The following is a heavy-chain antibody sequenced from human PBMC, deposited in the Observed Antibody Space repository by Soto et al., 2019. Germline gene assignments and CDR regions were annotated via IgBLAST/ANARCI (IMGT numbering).Heavy chain of an antibody. Sequence: SETLSLTCAVYGGSFSGYYWSWIRQPPGKGLEWIGEINHSGSTNYNPSLKSRVTISVDTSKNQFSLKLSSVTAADTAVYYCARETQVLRFLEWLPQTMDVWGQGTTVTSP. J-gene: IGHJ6*02. CDR1: GGSFSGYY. CDR2: INHSGST. V-gene: IGHV4-34*01. CDR3: ARETQVLRFLEWLPQTMDV. D-gene: IGHD3-3*01.